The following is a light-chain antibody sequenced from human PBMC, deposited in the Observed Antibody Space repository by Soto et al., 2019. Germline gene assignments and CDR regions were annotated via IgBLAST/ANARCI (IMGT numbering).Light chain of an antibody. CDR3: QQYNNWPPWT. Sequence: EIVLTQSPAPLSLSPGERATLSCMASQSVSGSYLAWYQQKPGQAPRLLIYGAATRATGIPARFSGSGSGTEFTLTISSLQSEDFAVYYCQQYNNWPPWTFGQGTKVDIK. J-gene: IGKJ1*01. V-gene: IGKV3-15*01. CDR1: QSVSGSY. CDR2: GAA.